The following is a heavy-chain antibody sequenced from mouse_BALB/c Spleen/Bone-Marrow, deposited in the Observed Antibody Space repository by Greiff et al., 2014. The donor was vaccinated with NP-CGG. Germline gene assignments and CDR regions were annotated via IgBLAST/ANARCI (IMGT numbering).Heavy chain of an antibody. CDR2: IDPANGNT. J-gene: IGHJ2*01. V-gene: IGHV14-3*02. CDR3: AKYYYGSSYFDY. Sequence: EVQLQQSGAELVKPGASVKLSCTASGFNIKDTYMHWVKQRPERGLEWIGRIDPANGNTKYDPKFQGKATITADTSSNTAYLQLSSLTSEDTAVYYCAKYYYGSSYFDYWGQGTTLTVSS. CDR1: GFNIKDTY. D-gene: IGHD1-1*01.